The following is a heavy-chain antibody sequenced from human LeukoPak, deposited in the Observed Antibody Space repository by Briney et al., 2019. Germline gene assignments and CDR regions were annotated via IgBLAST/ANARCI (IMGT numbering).Heavy chain of an antibody. CDR3: ARGQTFYYDSSGYYPFEY. D-gene: IGHD3-22*01. CDR1: GESFSGYY. J-gene: IGHJ4*02. V-gene: IGHV4-34*01. Sequence: SETLSLTCAVYGESFSGYYWNWIRQTPEKGLEWIGEINHSGSTNFKPSLRSRVTISLDTSRNEFSLKLSSVTVAGTAVYYCARGQTFYYDSSGYYPFEYWGQGSLVTVSS. CDR2: INHSGST.